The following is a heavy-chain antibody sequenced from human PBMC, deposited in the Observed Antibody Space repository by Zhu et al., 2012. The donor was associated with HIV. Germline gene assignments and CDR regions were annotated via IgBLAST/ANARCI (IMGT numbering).Heavy chain of an antibody. CDR1: GGSISSYY. CDR2: IYYSGST. J-gene: IGHJ2*01. CDR3: AREPEDGYNYWYFDL. Sequence: QVQLQESGPGLVKPSETLSLTCTVSGGSISSYYWSWIRQPPGKGLEWIGYIYYSGSTNYNPSLKSRVTISVDTSKNQFSLKLSPVTAADTAVYYCAREPEDGYNYWYFDLWGLAPWSLSPQ. V-gene: IGHV4-59*01. D-gene: IGHD5-24*01.